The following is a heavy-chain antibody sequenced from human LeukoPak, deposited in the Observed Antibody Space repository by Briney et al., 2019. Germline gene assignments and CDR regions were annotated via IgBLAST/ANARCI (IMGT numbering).Heavy chain of an antibody. CDR1: GYTFTSYG. Sequence: ASVKVSCKASGYTFTSYGISWVRQAPGQGLEWMGWISAYNGNTNYAQKLQGRVTMTTDTSTSTAYMELRSLRSDDTAVYYCARGGYYDSSGFYRPLNDAFDIWGQGTMVTVSS. J-gene: IGHJ3*02. CDR2: ISAYNGNT. V-gene: IGHV1-18*01. D-gene: IGHD3-22*01. CDR3: ARGGYYDSSGFYRPLNDAFDI.